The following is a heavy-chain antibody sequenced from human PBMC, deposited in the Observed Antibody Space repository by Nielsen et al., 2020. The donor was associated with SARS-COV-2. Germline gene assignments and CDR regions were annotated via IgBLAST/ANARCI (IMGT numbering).Heavy chain of an antibody. V-gene: IGHV3-48*01. Sequence: GESLKISCAASGFTFSSYSMNWVRQAPGKGLEWVSYISSSSSTIYYADSVKGRFTISRDNAKNSLYLQMNSLRAEDTAVYYCARDPYQVNDYWGQGTLVTVSS. J-gene: IGHJ4*02. CDR2: ISSSSSTI. CDR3: ARDPYQVNDY. CDR1: GFTFSSYS.